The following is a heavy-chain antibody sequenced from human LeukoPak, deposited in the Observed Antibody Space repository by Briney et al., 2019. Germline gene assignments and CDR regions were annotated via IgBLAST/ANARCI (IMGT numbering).Heavy chain of an antibody. CDR1: GLTFSSYA. CDR2: ISGSGGST. J-gene: IGHJ4*02. D-gene: IGHD2-15*01. V-gene: IGHV3-23*01. CDR3: AKKYGYCSGGSCYIDY. Sequence: GGSLRLSCAASGLTFSSYAMSWVRQAPGKGLEWVSAISGSGGSTYYADSVKGRFTISRDNSKNTLYLQMNSLRAEDTAVYYCAKKYGYCSGGSCYIDYWGQGTLVTVSS.